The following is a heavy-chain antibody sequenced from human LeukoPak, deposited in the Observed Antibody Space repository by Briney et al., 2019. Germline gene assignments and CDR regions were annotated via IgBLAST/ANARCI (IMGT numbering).Heavy chain of an antibody. V-gene: IGHV4-61*01. CDR3: ARAEQQLGYYFDY. Sequence: SQTLSLTCTVSGGSISSGSYYWSWIRQPPGKGLEWIGYIYYSGSTNYNPSLKSRVTISVDTSKNQFSLKLSSVTAADTAVYYCARAEQQLGYYFDYWGQGTLVTVSS. CDR1: GGSISSGSYY. J-gene: IGHJ4*02. CDR2: IYYSGST. D-gene: IGHD6-13*01.